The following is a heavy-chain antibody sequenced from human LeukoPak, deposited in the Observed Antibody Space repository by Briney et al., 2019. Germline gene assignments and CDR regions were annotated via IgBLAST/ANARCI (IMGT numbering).Heavy chain of an antibody. CDR3: AKVAGSGLDAFDF. Sequence: GGSLRLSCAASGFTFSNHAMGWVRQGPGKGLEWVSAISESGSSTHYADSVKGRFTISRDNSKSTLFLQMNNLRAEDTAVYYCAKVAGSGLDAFDFWGLGTMVAVSS. CDR1: GFTFSNHA. D-gene: IGHD5-12*01. V-gene: IGHV3-23*01. CDR2: ISESGSST. J-gene: IGHJ3*01.